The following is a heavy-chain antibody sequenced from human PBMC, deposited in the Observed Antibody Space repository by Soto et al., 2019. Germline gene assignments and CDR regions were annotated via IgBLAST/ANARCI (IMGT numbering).Heavy chain of an antibody. CDR1: GFIFSNYV. V-gene: IGHV3-23*04. CDR2: ISDSGGTS. CDR3: AKRPRALLTFDY. J-gene: IGHJ4*02. Sequence: EVQLVDSGGGLVQPGGSLRLSCAASGFIFSNYVMSWVRQAPGKGLEWVSSISDSGGTSYYADSVKGRFTISRDNSKNTLDLQMNRLRAEDTAIYYCAKRPRALLTFDYWGQGTLVTVSS. D-gene: IGHD1-26*01.